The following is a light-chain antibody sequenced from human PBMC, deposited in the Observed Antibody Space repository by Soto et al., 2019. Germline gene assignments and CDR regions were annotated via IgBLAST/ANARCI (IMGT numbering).Light chain of an antibody. CDR1: QSVSSY. CDR3: QQRYNWPVT. CDR2: DAS. V-gene: IGKV3-11*01. J-gene: IGKJ5*01. Sequence: EIVLTQSPATVSLSPGERATLSCRPSQSVSSYLAWYQQKPGQAPRLLIYDASNRATGIPARFSGSGYGTDFTLTISSLEPEDFAVYYCQQRYNWPVTFGQGTRLEIK.